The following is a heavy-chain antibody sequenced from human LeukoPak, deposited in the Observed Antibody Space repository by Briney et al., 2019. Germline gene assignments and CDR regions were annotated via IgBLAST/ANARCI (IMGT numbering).Heavy chain of an antibody. CDR2: MNPNSGNT. J-gene: IGHJ3*02. CDR1: GYTFTSYD. CDR3: ARAGIAARPKIGRKHYAFDI. V-gene: IGHV1-8*03. Sequence: ASVKVSCKASGYTFTSYDINWVRQATGQGLEWMGWMNPNSGNTGYAQKFQGRVTITRNTSISTAYMELSSLRSEDTAVYYCARAGIAARPKIGRKHYAFDIWGQGTMVTVSS. D-gene: IGHD6-6*01.